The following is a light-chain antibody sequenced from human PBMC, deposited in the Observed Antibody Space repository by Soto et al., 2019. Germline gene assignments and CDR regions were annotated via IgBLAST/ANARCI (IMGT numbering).Light chain of an antibody. CDR2: EVS. V-gene: IGLV2-14*01. CDR3: SSSTSSDTLL. J-gene: IGLJ2*01. CDR1: SSDVGGYNY. Sequence: QSALTQPASVSGSPGQSITISCTGTSSDVGGYNYVSWYQQHPGKAHKLMIYEVSNRPSGVSNRFSGSKSGNTASLTISGLQAEDEADYYCSSSTSSDTLLFGGGTKLTVL.